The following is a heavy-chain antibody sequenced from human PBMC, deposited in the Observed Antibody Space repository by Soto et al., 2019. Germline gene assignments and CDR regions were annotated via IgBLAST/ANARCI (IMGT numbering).Heavy chain of an antibody. CDR2: IYYSGST. J-gene: IGHJ3*02. V-gene: IGHV4-31*03. CDR1: GGSISSGGYY. Sequence: SETLSLTCTVSGGSISSGGYYWSWIRQHPGKGLEWIGYIYYSGSTYYNPSLKSRVTISVDTSKNQFSLKLSSVTAADTAVYYCARGTTVYAFDIWGQGTMVTVSS. D-gene: IGHD4-17*01. CDR3: ARGTTVYAFDI.